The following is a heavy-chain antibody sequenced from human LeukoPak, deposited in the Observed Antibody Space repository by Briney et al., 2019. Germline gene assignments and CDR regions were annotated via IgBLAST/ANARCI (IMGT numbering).Heavy chain of an antibody. J-gene: IGHJ4*02. CDR1: GFAFSNYA. Sequence: PGGSLRLSCVASGFAFSNYAMNWVRQAPGKGLEWVSYINRNSDTYYTDSVKGRFTISRDTAGNSLYLQMNSLRADDTAVYYCARDSYLGDYVDYWGQGTLVTVSS. CDR2: INRNSDT. D-gene: IGHD4-17*01. V-gene: IGHV3-69-1*01. CDR3: ARDSYLGDYVDY.